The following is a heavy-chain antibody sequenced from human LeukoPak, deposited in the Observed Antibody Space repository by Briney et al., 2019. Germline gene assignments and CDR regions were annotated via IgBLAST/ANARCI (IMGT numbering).Heavy chain of an antibody. D-gene: IGHD2-2*02. V-gene: IGHV4-34*01. CDR2: INHSGST. Sequence: SETLSLTCAVYGGSFSGYYWSWIRRPPGKGLEWIGEINHSGSTNYNPSLKSRVTISVDTSKNQFSLKLSSVTAADTAVYYCARGGGKIRYCSSTSCYTGIDYWGQGTLVTVSS. J-gene: IGHJ4*02. CDR3: ARGGGKIRYCSSTSCYTGIDY. CDR1: GGSFSGYY.